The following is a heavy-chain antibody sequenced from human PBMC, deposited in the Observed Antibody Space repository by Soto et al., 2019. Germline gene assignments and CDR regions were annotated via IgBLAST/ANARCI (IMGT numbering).Heavy chain of an antibody. J-gene: IGHJ3*02. V-gene: IGHV1-69*01. CDR1: GGTFSSYA. D-gene: IGHD1-26*01. CDR3: LRARADTLSGRELPAFDI. Sequence: QVQLVQSGAEVKKPGSSVKVSCKASGGTFSSYAISWVRQAPGQGLEWMGGIIPIFGTANYAQKFQGRVTITADESTSTAYMELSSLRSEDTAVYYCLRARADTLSGRELPAFDIWGQGTMVTVSS. CDR2: IIPIFGTA.